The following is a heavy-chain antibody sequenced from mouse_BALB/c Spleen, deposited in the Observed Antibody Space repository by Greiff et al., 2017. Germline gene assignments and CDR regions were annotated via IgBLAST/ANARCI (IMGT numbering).Heavy chain of an antibody. Sequence: VMLVESGPSLVQPSQSLSITCTVSGFSLTSYGVHWVRHSPGNGLEWLGVIWRGGSTDYDAAFMSRLSITKDNSKSQVFFKMNSLQADDTAIYYCAKKEGTGAMDNWGQGTSVTVSS. D-gene: IGHD3-1*01. CDR2: IWRGGST. J-gene: IGHJ4*01. V-gene: IGHV2-5-1*01. CDR1: GFSLTSYG. CDR3: AKKEGTGAMDN.